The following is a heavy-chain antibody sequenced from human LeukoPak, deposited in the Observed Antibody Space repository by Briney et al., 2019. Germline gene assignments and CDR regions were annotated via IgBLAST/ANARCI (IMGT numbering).Heavy chain of an antibody. Sequence: GGSLRLSCAASGFXFSDYYIGWIRQAPGKGLECVSYISSGSRYTDYADSVKGRFTISRDNAKNSLYLQMNSLRAEDTAVYYCAREVHGDYDIWGQGTRVTVSS. CDR2: ISSGSRYT. CDR1: GFXFSDYY. J-gene: IGHJ3*02. CDR3: AREVHGDYDI. D-gene: IGHD4-17*01. V-gene: IGHV3-11*05.